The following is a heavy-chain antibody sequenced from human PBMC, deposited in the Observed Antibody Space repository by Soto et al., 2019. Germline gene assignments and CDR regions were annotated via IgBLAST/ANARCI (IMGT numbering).Heavy chain of an antibody. CDR2: IIPKFPTG. V-gene: IGHV1-69*06. J-gene: IGHJ4*02. CDR1: GGSFSDYA. CDR3: ARDGVRGGWYYFDL. Sequence: QVQLVQSGTEVKKPGTSVRVSCKVSGGSFSDYAITWVRQSHGQGLEWMGGIIPKFPTGEYAKKFQGTVKITADKSTSTVYLEVSSLRHEDTAVYYCARDGVRGGWYYFDLWGQGTQVSVSS. D-gene: IGHD6-19*01.